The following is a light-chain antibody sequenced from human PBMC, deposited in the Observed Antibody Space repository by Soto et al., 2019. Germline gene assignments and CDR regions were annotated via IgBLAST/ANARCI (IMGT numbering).Light chain of an antibody. CDR1: QSISTY. V-gene: IGKV1-39*01. J-gene: IGKJ1*01. CDR3: QQSYRIPWT. CDR2: AAS. Sequence: DIQMTQSPSSLSASVGDRVTITCRASQSISTYLNWYQEKPGKAPKLLIYAASSLQSGVPSRFSGSGTGTDITLTIGSLQPEDYATYYCQQSYRIPWTFGQGTKVEIK.